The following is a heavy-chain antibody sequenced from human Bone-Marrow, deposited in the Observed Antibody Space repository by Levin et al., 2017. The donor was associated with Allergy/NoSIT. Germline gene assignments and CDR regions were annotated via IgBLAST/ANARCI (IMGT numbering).Heavy chain of an antibody. CDR3: AKDMAGTTPAYGMDV. V-gene: IGHV3-30*18. Sequence: GESLKISCAASGFTFSSYGMHWVRQAPGKGLEWVAVISYDGSNKYYADSVKGRFTISRDNSKNTLYLQMNSLRAEDTAVYYCAKDMAGTTPAYGMDVWGQGTTVTVSS. J-gene: IGHJ6*02. D-gene: IGHD1-7*01. CDR2: ISYDGSNK. CDR1: GFTFSSYG.